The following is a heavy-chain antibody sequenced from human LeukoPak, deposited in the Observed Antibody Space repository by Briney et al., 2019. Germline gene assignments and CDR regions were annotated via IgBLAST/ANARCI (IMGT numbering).Heavy chain of an antibody. CDR2: ISGSGGST. CDR1: GYTFSSYG. J-gene: IGHJ4*02. CDR3: AKDLSIYGAPGE. Sequence: PGGSLRLSCAASGYTFSSYGMSWVRQAPGKGLEWVSAISGSGGSTYYADSVKGRFTISRDNSKNTLYLQMNSLRAEDTAVYYCAKDLSIYGAPGEWGQGTLVTVSS. D-gene: IGHD4-17*01. V-gene: IGHV3-23*01.